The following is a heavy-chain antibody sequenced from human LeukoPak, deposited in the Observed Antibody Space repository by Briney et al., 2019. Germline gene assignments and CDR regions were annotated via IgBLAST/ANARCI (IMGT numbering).Heavy chain of an antibody. D-gene: IGHD2-2*01. Sequence: SETLSLTCTVSGGSISRYYWSWIRQPAGKGLEWIGRIYTSGSTIYNPSLKSRVTMSVDTSKNQFSLKLSSVTAADTAVYYCARDGVVPAAASPGYNWFDPWGQGTLVTVSS. J-gene: IGHJ5*02. V-gene: IGHV4-4*07. CDR1: GGSISRYY. CDR2: IYTSGST. CDR3: ARDGVVPAAASPGYNWFDP.